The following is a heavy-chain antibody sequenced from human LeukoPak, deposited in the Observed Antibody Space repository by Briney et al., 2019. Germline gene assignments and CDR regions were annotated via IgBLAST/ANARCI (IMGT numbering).Heavy chain of an antibody. CDR2: INHSGST. CDR1: GGSFSGYY. D-gene: IGHD3-22*01. Sequence: SETLSLTCGVSGGSFSGYYFSWVRQSPEKGLEWIGEINHSGSTNYNPSLKSRVTISVDTAKNQISLKLNSVTAADTAVYYCARNSVPSFYSDTSGYFYYWGQGTLVTVSS. CDR3: ARNSVPSFYSDTSGYFYY. V-gene: IGHV4-34*01. J-gene: IGHJ4*02.